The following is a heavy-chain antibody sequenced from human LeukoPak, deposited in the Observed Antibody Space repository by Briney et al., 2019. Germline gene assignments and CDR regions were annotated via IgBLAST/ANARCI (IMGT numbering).Heavy chain of an antibody. CDR1: GFTVSSIH. Sequence: GGSLKLSCAASGFTVSSIHMVWVRQAPGKGLEWVSVTYTGGNSYYADSVKGRFIISRDISKNTLYLQMNSLRAEDSALYYCARGGRGSAAVVAPRSFDIWGQGTMVTVSS. CDR3: ARGGRGSAAVVAPRSFDI. V-gene: IGHV3-53*01. CDR2: TYTGGNS. J-gene: IGHJ3*02. D-gene: IGHD3-22*01.